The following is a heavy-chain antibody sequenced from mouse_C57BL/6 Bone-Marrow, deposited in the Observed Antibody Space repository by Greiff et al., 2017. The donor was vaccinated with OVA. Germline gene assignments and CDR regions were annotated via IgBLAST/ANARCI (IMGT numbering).Heavy chain of an antibody. CDR3: TRAGVYDYDFDY. V-gene: IGHV5-9-1*02. D-gene: IGHD2-4*01. Sequence: EVKVVESGEGLVKPGGSLKLSCAASGFTFSSYAMSWVRQTPEKRLEWVAYISSGGDYIYYADTVKGRFTISRDNARNTLYLQMSSLKSEDTAMYYCTRAGVYDYDFDYWGQGTTLTVSS. J-gene: IGHJ2*01. CDR2: ISSGGDYI. CDR1: GFTFSSYA.